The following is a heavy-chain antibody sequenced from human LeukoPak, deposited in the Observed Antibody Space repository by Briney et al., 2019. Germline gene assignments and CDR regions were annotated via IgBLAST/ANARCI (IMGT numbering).Heavy chain of an antibody. D-gene: IGHD5-18*01. CDR2: ISSSSSTI. J-gene: IGHJ5*02. CDR1: GFTFSSYS. Sequence: PGGSLRLPCAASGFTFSSYSMNWVRQAPGKGLEWVSYISSSSSTIYYADSVKGRFTISRDNAKNSLYLQMNSLRAEDTAVYYCARRGYSFGLAPWGQGTLVTVSS. CDR3: ARRGYSFGLAP. V-gene: IGHV3-48*01.